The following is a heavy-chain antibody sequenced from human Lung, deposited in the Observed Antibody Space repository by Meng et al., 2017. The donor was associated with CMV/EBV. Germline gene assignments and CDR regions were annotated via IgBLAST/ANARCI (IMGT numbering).Heavy chain of an antibody. D-gene: IGHD2-2*01. CDR2: ISKRGDTI. Sequence: XKISCAASGFTLRDFYMTWIRQAPGKGLEWVSYISKRGDTIYYADSLKGRITITRDNAENSLHLHMNSLRAEDTAVYYCARDCSSFSCGGNYFDYWGQGTXVTVSS. J-gene: IGHJ4*02. CDR1: GFTLRDFY. CDR3: ARDCSSFSCGGNYFDY. V-gene: IGHV3-11*01.